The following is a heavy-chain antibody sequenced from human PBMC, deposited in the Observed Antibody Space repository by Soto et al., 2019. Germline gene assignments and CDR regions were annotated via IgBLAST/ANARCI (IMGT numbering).Heavy chain of an antibody. CDR2: INAGNGNT. CDR3: ARDWGGGNGDAFDI. J-gene: IGHJ3*02. Sequence: GASVKVSCKASGYTFTSYAMHWVRQAPGQRLEWMGWINAGNGNTKYSQKFQGRVTITRDTSASTAYMELSSLRSEDTAVYYCARDWGGGNGDAFDIWGQGTMVTVSS. D-gene: IGHD3-16*01. V-gene: IGHV1-3*01. CDR1: GYTFTSYA.